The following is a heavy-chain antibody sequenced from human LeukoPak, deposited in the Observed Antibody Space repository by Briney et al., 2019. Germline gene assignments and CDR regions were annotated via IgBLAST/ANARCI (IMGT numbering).Heavy chain of an antibody. CDR2: INDDGTST. CDR1: GFTFSGAW. CDR3: ARVYGPGMDEYFHL. V-gene: IGHV3-74*01. D-gene: IGHD3-10*01. Sequence: GGSLRLSCAASGFTFSGAWMHWVRQAPVKGLVWVSRINDDGTSTRYADSVKGRFTISRDNAKDTLYLQMNSLRAEDTAVYYCARVYGPGMDEYFHLWGQGTLVTVSS. J-gene: IGHJ1*01.